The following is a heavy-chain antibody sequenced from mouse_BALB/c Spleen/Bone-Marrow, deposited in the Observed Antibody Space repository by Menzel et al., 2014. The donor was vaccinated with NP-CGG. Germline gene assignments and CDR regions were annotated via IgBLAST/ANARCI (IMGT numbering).Heavy chain of an antibody. Sequence: VQLKESGAELVRPGALVKLSCKASGFNIKDYYMHWVKQRPEQGLEWIGWIDPENGNTIYDQKFQGKASITADTSSNTAYLQLSSLTSEDTAVYYCVAYYRYEYYFDYWGQGTTLTVSS. J-gene: IGHJ2*01. D-gene: IGHD2-14*01. CDR3: VAYYRYEYYFDY. CDR2: IDPENGNT. CDR1: GFNIKDYY. V-gene: IGHV14-1*02.